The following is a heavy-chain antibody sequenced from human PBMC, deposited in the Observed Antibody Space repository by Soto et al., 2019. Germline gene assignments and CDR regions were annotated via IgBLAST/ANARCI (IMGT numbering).Heavy chain of an antibody. CDR2: ISYGGGTT. Sequence: TGGSLRLSCGASEFTFGDYAGSWVRQAPGKGLEWVSAISYGGGTTYYADSVKGRFTISRDNSKNTLYLQMNSLTAADTAVYYCARLGGSYAVPHFDYWGQGTLVTVSS. CDR1: EFTFGDYA. D-gene: IGHD1-26*01. CDR3: ARLGGSYAVPHFDY. J-gene: IGHJ4*02. V-gene: IGHV3-23*01.